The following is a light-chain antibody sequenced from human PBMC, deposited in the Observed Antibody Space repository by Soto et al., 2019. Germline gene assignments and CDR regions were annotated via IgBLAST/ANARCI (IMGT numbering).Light chain of an antibody. CDR2: AAS. CDR1: QSISSY. J-gene: IGKJ1*01. Sequence: DIQMTQSPSSLSASVGDRVTITCRASQSISSYLNWYQQKPGKAPKLLIYAASSLQSGVPSRFSGSGSGTDFTITISSLHPEDFATYYCQQSYSTPPWTFGQGTKVEIK. CDR3: QQSYSTPPWT. V-gene: IGKV1-39*01.